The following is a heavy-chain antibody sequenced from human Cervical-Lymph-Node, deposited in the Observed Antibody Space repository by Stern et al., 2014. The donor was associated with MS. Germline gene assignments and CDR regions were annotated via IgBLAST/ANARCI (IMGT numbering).Heavy chain of an antibody. Sequence: QVQLQESGPGLVKPSETLSLTCTVSGGSISSSSYYWGWIRQPPGKGLEWIGSIYYSGSTYYNPSLKSRVTISVDTSKNQFSLKRSSVTAADTAVYYCASLSGITLNLDWYFDLWGRGTLVTVSS. CDR1: GGSISSSSYY. CDR3: ASLSGITLNLDWYFDL. V-gene: IGHV4-39*01. J-gene: IGHJ2*01. D-gene: IGHD1-26*01. CDR2: IYYSGST.